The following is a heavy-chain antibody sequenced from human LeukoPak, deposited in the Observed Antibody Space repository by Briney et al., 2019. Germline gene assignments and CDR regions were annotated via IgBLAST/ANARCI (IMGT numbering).Heavy chain of an antibody. CDR1: GGTFISYA. J-gene: IGHJ4*02. Sequence: SVKVSCKASGGTFISYAISWVRQAPGQGLEWMGGIIPIFGTANYAQKFQGRVTITADESTSTAYMELSSLRSEDTAVYYCAGTGTKTYYYDSSGYYYDWGQGTLVTVSS. CDR2: IIPIFGTA. V-gene: IGHV1-69*13. D-gene: IGHD3-22*01. CDR3: AGTGTKTYYYDSSGYYYD.